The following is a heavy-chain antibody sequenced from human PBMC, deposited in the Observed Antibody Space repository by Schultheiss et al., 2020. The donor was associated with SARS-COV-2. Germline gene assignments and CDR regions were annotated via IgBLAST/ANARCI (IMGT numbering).Heavy chain of an antibody. Sequence: GESLKISCKSSGYSFSTYWIAWVRQMPGKGLEWMGIIYPGDADAIYGPSFEGQVTFSADTSISTVYLQWSSLKASDNAMYYCARQTVADYWGQGTLVTVSS. D-gene: IGHD6-19*01. CDR1: GYSFSTYW. CDR2: IYPGDADA. V-gene: IGHV5-51*01. CDR3: ARQTVADY. J-gene: IGHJ4*02.